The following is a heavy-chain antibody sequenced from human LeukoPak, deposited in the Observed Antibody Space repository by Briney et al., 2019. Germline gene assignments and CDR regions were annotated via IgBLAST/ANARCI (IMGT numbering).Heavy chain of an antibody. J-gene: IGHJ4*02. CDR1: GGSISSGSYY. CDR3: ARETPSEYDILTGYHPFDY. CDR2: IYTSGST. V-gene: IGHV4-61*02. Sequence: SETLSLTCTVSGGSISSGSYYWSWIRQPAGTGLEWIGRIYTSGSTNYNPSLKSQVTISVDTSKNQFSLKLSSVAAADTAVYYCARETPSEYDILTGYHPFDYWGQGTLVTVSS. D-gene: IGHD3-9*01.